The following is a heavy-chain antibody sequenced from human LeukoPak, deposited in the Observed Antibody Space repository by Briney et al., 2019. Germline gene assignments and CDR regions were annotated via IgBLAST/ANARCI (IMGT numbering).Heavy chain of an antibody. V-gene: IGHV5-51*01. D-gene: IGHD3-3*01. Sequence: GESLKISCKGSGYSFTSYWIGWVRQMPGKGLEWMGIIYPGDSDTRYSPSFQGQVTISADKSISTAYLQWSSLKASDTAMYYCARNYDFWSGYSPYNWFDPWGQGTLVTVSS. J-gene: IGHJ5*02. CDR1: GYSFTSYW. CDR3: ARNYDFWSGYSPYNWFDP. CDR2: IYPGDSDT.